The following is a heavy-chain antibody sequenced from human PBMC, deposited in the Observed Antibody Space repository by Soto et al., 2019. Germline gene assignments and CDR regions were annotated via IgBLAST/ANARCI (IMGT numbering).Heavy chain of an antibody. D-gene: IGHD3-10*01. J-gene: IGHJ6*02. V-gene: IGHV3-9*01. CDR2: ISWKSNNI. CDR1: GFTFGDYT. CDR3: AKGRGGIARGTGV. Sequence: EVQLVESGGGLVQPGGSLRLSCAASGFTFGDYTMHWVRQAPGKGLEWVSGISWKSNNIGYGDSVKGRFAISRDNAKDARYLQVNSLRPEDAALYYCAKGRGGIARGTGVWGQGTTVTVSS.